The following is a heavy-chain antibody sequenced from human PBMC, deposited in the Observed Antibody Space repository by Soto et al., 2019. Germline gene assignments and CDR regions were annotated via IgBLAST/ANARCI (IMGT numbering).Heavy chain of an antibody. V-gene: IGHV3-30-3*01. Sequence: QVQLVESGGGVVQPGRSLRLSCAASGFSFSISPMHWVRQAPGKGPEWEALISYDGTNKFYADSVKGRFTISRDNSKSTLYLHVDSLRPEDAAVYYCARDPKTTGGQHWAFNYFDSWGQGTLVTVSS. CDR3: ARDPKTTGGQHWAFNYFDS. CDR1: GFSFSISP. J-gene: IGHJ4*02. CDR2: ISYDGTNK. D-gene: IGHD2-8*02.